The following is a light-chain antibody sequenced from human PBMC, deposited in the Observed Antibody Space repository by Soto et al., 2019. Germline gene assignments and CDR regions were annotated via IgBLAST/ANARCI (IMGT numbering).Light chain of an antibody. J-gene: IGKJ4*01. Sequence: DIQMTQSTSSLSASVGDRVTITFHASQDISNYLNWYQQKPGKAPKLLIYDASNLETGVPSRFSGSGSGTDFTFTISSLQPEDIATYYCQQYDNLPLTFGGGTKVDI. CDR2: DAS. CDR3: QQYDNLPLT. CDR1: QDISNY. V-gene: IGKV1-33*01.